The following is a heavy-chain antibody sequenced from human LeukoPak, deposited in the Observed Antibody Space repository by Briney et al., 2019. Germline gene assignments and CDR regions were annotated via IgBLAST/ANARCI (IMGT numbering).Heavy chain of an antibody. CDR1: GLSFSTQR. CDR3: FREGGD. Sequence: GGSLRLSCAASGLSFSTQRMHWVRQAPGKGLVWVSYINIDERITGYADSVKGRFTISRDNAKNTLYLQMNSLRAEDTAIYYCFREGGDWGQGTLVTVSS. CDR2: INIDERIT. J-gene: IGHJ4*02. D-gene: IGHD3-10*01. V-gene: IGHV3-74*01.